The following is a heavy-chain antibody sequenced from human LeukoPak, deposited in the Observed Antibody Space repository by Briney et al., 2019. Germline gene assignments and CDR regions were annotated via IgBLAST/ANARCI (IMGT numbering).Heavy chain of an antibody. Sequence: GGSLRLSCAASGFTFSSYSMTWVRQAPGKGLEWVSYISSSSSTIYYADSVKGRFTISRDNAKNSLYLQMNSLRDEDTAVYYCARDARYCGGDCYSDYWGQGTLVTVSS. CDR2: ISSSSSTI. D-gene: IGHD2-21*02. CDR1: GFTFSSYS. J-gene: IGHJ4*02. V-gene: IGHV3-48*02. CDR3: ARDARYCGGDCYSDY.